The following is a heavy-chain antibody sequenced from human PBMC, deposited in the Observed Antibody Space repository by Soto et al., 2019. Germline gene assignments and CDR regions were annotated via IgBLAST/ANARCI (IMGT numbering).Heavy chain of an antibody. Sequence: KPGGSLRLSCAASGSTFSSYSMNWVRQAPGKGLEWVSSISSSSSYIYYADSVKGRFTISRDNAKNSLYLQMNSLRAEDTAVYYCARARPQYDYVWGSYRENGFDIWGQGTMVTVSS. CDR1: GSTFSSYS. J-gene: IGHJ3*02. CDR3: ARARPQYDYVWGSYRENGFDI. V-gene: IGHV3-21*01. D-gene: IGHD3-16*02. CDR2: ISSSSSYI.